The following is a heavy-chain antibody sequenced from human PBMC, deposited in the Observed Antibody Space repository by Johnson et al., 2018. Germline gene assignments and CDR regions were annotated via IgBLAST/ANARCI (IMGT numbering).Heavy chain of an antibody. Sequence: QVQLQESGPGLVKPSETLSLTCTVSGGSISSSSYYWGWIRQPPGKGLEWIGSIYYSGSTYYNPSLKSRVTISVDTSKNQFSLKLTSVTAADAAVYYCARDLVNNNWCLRDLAFDIWGQGTMVTVSS. J-gene: IGHJ3*02. CDR3: ARDLVNNNWCLRDLAFDI. D-gene: IGHD1-1*01. CDR1: GGSISSSSYY. V-gene: IGHV4-39*07. CDR2: IYYSGST.